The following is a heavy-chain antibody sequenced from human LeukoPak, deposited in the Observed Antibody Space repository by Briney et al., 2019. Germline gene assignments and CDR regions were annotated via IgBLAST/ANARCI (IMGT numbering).Heavy chain of an antibody. CDR2: ISSNGGST. CDR3: ARERLWFGELSPLDY. J-gene: IGHJ4*02. Sequence: GGSLRLSCAASGFTSSSYAMHWVRQAPGKGLEYVSAISSNGGSTYYANSVKGRFTISRDNSKNTLYLQMGSLRAEDVAVYYCARERLWFGELSPLDYWGQGTLVTVSS. V-gene: IGHV3-64*01. D-gene: IGHD3-10*01. CDR1: GFTSSSYA.